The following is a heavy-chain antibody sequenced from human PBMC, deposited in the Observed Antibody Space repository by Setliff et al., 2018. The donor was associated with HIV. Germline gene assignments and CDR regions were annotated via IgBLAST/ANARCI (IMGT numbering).Heavy chain of an antibody. V-gene: IGHV4-31*03. Sequence: SETLSLTCTVSGGSISSGGYYWNWIRQHPGKGLEWIGYIFYNENTQYDPSLKSRVSMSVDTSKNQFSLNLRTVTAADTAIYFCARGRPFGKFVDYFDSWGQGKLVTISS. D-gene: IGHD2-21*01. J-gene: IGHJ4*02. CDR3: ARGRPFGKFVDYFDS. CDR1: GGSISSGGYY. CDR2: IFYNENT.